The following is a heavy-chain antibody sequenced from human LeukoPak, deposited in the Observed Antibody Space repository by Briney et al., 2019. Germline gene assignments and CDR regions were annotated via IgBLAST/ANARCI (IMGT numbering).Heavy chain of an antibody. J-gene: IGHJ6*02. CDR3: ARDWSRVREHDYYGMDV. V-gene: IGHV3-53*01. CDR1: GFTVSSNY. Sequence: GGSLRLSCAASGFTVSSNYMSWVRQAPGKGLEWVSVIYSGDSTYYADSVKGRFTISRDNSKNTLYLQMNSLRAEDTAVYYCARDWSRVREHDYYGMDVWGQGTTVTVSS. D-gene: IGHD3-10*01. CDR2: IYSGDST.